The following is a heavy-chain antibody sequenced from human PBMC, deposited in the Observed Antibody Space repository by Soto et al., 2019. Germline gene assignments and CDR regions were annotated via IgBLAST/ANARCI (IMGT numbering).Heavy chain of an antibody. J-gene: IGHJ6*02. CDR2: INPNSGGT. CDR3: ARVWFGERADYGMDV. CDR1: GYTFTGYY. V-gene: IGHV1-2*04. Sequence: VKVSCKASGYTFTGYYMHWVRQAPGQGLEWMGWINPNSGGTNYAQKFQGWVTMTRDTSISTAYMELSRLRSDDTAVYYCARVWFGERADYGMDVWGQGTTVTVSS. D-gene: IGHD3-10*01.